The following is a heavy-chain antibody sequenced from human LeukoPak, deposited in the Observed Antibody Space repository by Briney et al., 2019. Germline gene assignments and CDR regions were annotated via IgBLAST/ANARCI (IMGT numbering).Heavy chain of an antibody. V-gene: IGHV3-7*01. D-gene: IGHD3-10*01. CDR2: IKEDESEK. CDR3: ARVRTTGSYYGMDV. J-gene: IGHJ6*02. CDR1: GFTFSEYA. Sequence: GGSLRLSCAASGFTFSEYAMHWVRQAPGKGLEWVANIKEDESEKYYVDSVKGRFTISRDNAQNSLNLQMNSLRPEDTAMYYCARVRTTGSYYGMDVWGQGTTVTVSS.